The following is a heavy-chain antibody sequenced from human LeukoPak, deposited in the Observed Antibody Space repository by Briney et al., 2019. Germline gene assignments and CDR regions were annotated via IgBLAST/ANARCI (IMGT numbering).Heavy chain of an antibody. V-gene: IGHV1-46*01. J-gene: IGHJ4*02. CDR2: INPSGGTT. CDR3: ARASYCSGGSCYSDY. Sequence: ASVKVSCKASGYTLTSYYMHWVRQAPGQGLEWMGIINPSGGTTTYAQKFQGRVTMTRDTSTSTAYMELRSLKSDDTAVYYCARASYCSGGSCYSDYWGQGTLVTVSS. CDR1: GYTLTSYY. D-gene: IGHD2-15*01.